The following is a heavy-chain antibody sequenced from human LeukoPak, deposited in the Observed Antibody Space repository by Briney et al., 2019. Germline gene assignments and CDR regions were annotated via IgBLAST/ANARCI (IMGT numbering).Heavy chain of an antibody. Sequence: PGRSLRLSCAASGFTFDDYAMHWVRQAPGKGLEWVSGISWNSGSIGYADSVKGRFTISRDNAKNSLYLQMSSLRAEDTALYYCAKGDDYCSSTSCYLVYWGQGTLVTVSS. CDR3: AKGDDYCSSTSCYLVY. D-gene: IGHD2-2*01. V-gene: IGHV3-9*01. CDR1: GFTFDDYA. J-gene: IGHJ4*02. CDR2: ISWNSGSI.